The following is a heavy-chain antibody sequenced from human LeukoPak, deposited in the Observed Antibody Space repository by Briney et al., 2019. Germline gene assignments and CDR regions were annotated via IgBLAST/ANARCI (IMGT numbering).Heavy chain of an antibody. CDR2: INHSGST. Sequence: PSETLSLTCAVYGGSLSGYYWSWIRQPPGKGLEWIGEINHSGSTNYNPSLKSRVTISVDTSKNQFSLKLSSVTAADTAVYYCARRRSIYNYYYYYYMDVLGKGTTVTVSS. J-gene: IGHJ6*03. CDR1: GGSLSGYY. CDR3: ARRRSIYNYYYYYYMDV. V-gene: IGHV4-34*01. D-gene: IGHD2-2*01.